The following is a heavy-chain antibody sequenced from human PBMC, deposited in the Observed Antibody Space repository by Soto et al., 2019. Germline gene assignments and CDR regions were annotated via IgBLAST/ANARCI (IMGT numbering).Heavy chain of an antibody. CDR3: AKDGTDDSDAFDI. Sequence: GGSLRLSCSASGFTFSIYAMHWVRQAPGKGLEYVSSISINGGSTHYADSVKGRFTISRDNSKNTQYLQMSSLRADDTAVYYCAKDGTDDSDAFDIWGQGTMVTVSS. J-gene: IGHJ3*02. V-gene: IGHV3-64D*06. D-gene: IGHD2-21*02. CDR1: GFTFSIYA. CDR2: ISINGGST.